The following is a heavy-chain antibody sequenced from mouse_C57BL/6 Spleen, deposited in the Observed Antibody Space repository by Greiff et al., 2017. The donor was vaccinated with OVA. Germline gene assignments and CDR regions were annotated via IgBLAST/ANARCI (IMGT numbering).Heavy chain of an antibody. CDR3: AREGDGYYGDYFDY. CDR1: GFTFSDYY. Sequence: EVQLVESEGGLVQPGSSMKLSCTASGFTFSDYYMAWVRQVPEKGLEWVANINYDGSSTYYLDSLKSRFIISRDNAKNILYLQMSSLKSEDTATYYCAREGDGYYGDYFDYWGQGTTLTVSS. J-gene: IGHJ2*01. D-gene: IGHD2-3*01. CDR2: INYDGSST. V-gene: IGHV5-16*01.